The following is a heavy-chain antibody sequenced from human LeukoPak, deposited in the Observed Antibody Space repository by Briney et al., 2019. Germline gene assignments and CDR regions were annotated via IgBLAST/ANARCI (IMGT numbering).Heavy chain of an antibody. J-gene: IGHJ4*02. CDR1: GGSISSGGYS. D-gene: IGHD2-2*01. V-gene: IGHV4-30-2*01. CDR2: IYHSGST. CDR3: ARRYCSSTSCYADY. Sequence: PSETLSLTCAVSGGSISSGGYSWSWIRQPPGEGLEWIGYIYHSGSTYYNPSLKSRVTISVDRSKNQFSLKLSSVTAADTAVYYCARRYCSSTSCYADYWGQGTLVTVSS.